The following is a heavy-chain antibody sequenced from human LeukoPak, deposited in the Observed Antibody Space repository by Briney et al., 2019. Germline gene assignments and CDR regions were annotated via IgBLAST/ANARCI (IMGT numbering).Heavy chain of an antibody. CDR1: GFTVGSNF. V-gene: IGHV3-53*01. CDR3: ARAFCGADCYSYYYYAMDV. Sequence: GGSLRLSCAASGFTVGSNFMSWVRQAPGKGLEWVSVIYRGGSTYYAVSVKGRFTISRDNSKNTLYLQMNSLRAEDTAVYYCARAFCGADCYSYYYYAMDVWGQGTTVTVSS. J-gene: IGHJ6*02. D-gene: IGHD2-21*02. CDR2: IYRGGST.